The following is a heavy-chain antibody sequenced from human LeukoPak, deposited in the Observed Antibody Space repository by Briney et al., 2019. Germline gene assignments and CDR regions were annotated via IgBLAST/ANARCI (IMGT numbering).Heavy chain of an antibody. D-gene: IGHD3-10*01. Sequence: SETLSLTCAVYGGSFSGYYWSWTRQPPGKGLEWIGEINHSGSTNYNPSLKSRVTISVDTSKNQFSLKLSSVTAADTAVYYCARGLNYYYGSGSYYPYYYYYYYMDVWGKGTTVTVSS. J-gene: IGHJ6*03. CDR2: INHSGST. V-gene: IGHV4-34*01. CDR1: GGSFSGYY. CDR3: ARGLNYYYGSGSYYPYYYYYYYMDV.